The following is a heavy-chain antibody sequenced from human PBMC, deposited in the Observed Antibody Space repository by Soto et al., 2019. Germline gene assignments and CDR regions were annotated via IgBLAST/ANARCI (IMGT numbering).Heavy chain of an antibody. V-gene: IGHV1-46*03. Sequence: QVQLVQSGAEVKKPGASVKVSCTASGYTFSTYSIHWVRQAPGQGLEWMGIINPSGGTTSYAQKLLGRLTMTRDTSTSTVYMELSSLRSDDTAVYYCARHHGMDVWGQGTTVTVSS. CDR2: INPSGGTT. J-gene: IGHJ6*02. CDR1: GYTFSTYS. CDR3: ARHHGMDV.